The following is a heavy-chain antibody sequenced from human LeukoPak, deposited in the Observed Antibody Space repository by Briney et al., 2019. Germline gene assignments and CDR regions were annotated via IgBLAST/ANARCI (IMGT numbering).Heavy chain of an antibody. CDR3: ARLEGDCSGGSCYRPIDY. J-gene: IGHJ4*02. Sequence: ATVKVSCKASGYTFTSYGISWVRHAPGQGLEWMGWISAYNGNTNYAQKLQGRVTMTTDTSTSTAYMELRSLRSDDTAVYYCARLEGDCSGGSCYRPIDYWGQGTLVTVSS. CDR1: GYTFTSYG. V-gene: IGHV1-18*01. D-gene: IGHD2-15*01. CDR2: ISAYNGNT.